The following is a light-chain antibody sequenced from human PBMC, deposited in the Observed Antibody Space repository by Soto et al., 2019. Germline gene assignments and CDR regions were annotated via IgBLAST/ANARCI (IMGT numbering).Light chain of an antibody. CDR2: GAS. Sequence: EIVMTQSPATLSVSPGERATLSCRASQSVSSNLAWYQQKPGQAPRLLIYGASTRATGIPARFSGSGSGTEVTHTLSRWQSGDFAVSDCAMYNNWPPWTFGRGTKVESK. V-gene: IGKV3-15*01. CDR1: QSVSSN. J-gene: IGKJ1*01. CDR3: AMYNNWPPWT.